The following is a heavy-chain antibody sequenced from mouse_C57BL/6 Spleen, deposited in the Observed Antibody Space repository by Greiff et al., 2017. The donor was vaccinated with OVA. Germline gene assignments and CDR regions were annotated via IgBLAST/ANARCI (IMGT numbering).Heavy chain of an antibody. CDR2: IYPGDGDT. V-gene: IGHV1-82*01. CDR3: AREEGYGNYGDY. J-gene: IGHJ2*01. Sequence: VQLQASGPELVKPGASVKISCKASGYAFSSSWMNWVKQRPGKGLEWIGRIYPGDGDTKYNGKFKGKATLTADKSSSTAYMQLSSLTSEDSAVYFCAREEGYGNYGDYWGQGTTLTVSS. CDR1: GYAFSSSW. D-gene: IGHD2-1*01.